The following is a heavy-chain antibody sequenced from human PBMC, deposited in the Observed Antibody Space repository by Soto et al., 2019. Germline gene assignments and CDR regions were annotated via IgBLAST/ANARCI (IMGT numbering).Heavy chain of an antibody. D-gene: IGHD3-9*01. V-gene: IGHV3-7*05. Sequence: EVQLVESGGGLVQPGGSLRLSCAASGFTFSSYWMSWVRQAPGKGLEWVANIKQDGSEKYYVDSVKGRFTISRDNAKNSLYLQMNSLRAEDTAVYYCARGGPYYDILTVYYRWGQGTLVTVSS. CDR2: IKQDGSEK. J-gene: IGHJ5*02. CDR1: GFTFSSYW. CDR3: ARGGPYYDILTVYYR.